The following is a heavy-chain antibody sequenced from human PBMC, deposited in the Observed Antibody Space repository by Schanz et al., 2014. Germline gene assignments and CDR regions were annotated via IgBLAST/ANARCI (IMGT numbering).Heavy chain of an antibody. J-gene: IGHJ4*02. CDR3: ARGGVLVLPPGTVKKGNDY. CDR1: GYTFTGYY. Sequence: QVQLLQSGAEVKKPGASVKVSCQASGYTFTGYYIHWVRQAPGQGLEWMGWLNPDSGETLYAQRFQGRVTLTRDTSIRTAYMDLRSLLSDDAAVYFCARGGVLVLPPGTVKKGNDYWGQGTLVTVSS. V-gene: IGHV1-2*02. D-gene: IGHD3-10*01. CDR2: LNPDSGET.